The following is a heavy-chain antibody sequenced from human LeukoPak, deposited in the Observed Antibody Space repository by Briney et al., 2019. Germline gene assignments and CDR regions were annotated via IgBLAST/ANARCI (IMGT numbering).Heavy chain of an antibody. CDR2: IKSKTDGGTT. CDR3: VRPSKDYFDY. V-gene: IGHV3-15*01. Sequence: GGSLRLSCAASGFTFSNAWMSWVRQAPGKGLEWVGRIKSKTDGGTTDYAAPGKGRFTISRDDSKNTLYLQMNSLKTEDTAVYYCVRPSKDYFDYWGQGTLVTVSS. J-gene: IGHJ4*02. CDR1: GFTFSNAW.